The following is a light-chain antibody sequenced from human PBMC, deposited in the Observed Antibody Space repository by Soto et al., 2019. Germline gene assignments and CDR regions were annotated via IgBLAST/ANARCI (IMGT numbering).Light chain of an antibody. CDR2: EVS. CDR3: SSYTSSSTEV. J-gene: IGLJ2*01. CDR1: SSDVGGYNY. Sequence: LTQPASVSGSPGQSITISCTGTSSDVGGYNYVSWYQQHPGKAPKLMIYEVSNRPSGVSNRFSGSKSGNTASLTISGLQAEDEADYYCSSYTSSSTEVFGGGTKVTVL. V-gene: IGLV2-14*01.